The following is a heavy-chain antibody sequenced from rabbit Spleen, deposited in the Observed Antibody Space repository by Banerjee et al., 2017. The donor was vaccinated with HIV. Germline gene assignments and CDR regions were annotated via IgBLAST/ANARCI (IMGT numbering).Heavy chain of an antibody. V-gene: IGHV1S45*01. Sequence: QEQLVESGGGLVQPEGSLTLTCTASGFSFSSAYYMCWVRQAPGEGLEWIGCMTSGDDGSSYYANWAKGRFTISKTSSTTVTLQMTSLTAADTATYFCARDTSSSFSSYGMDLWGPGTLVTVS. D-gene: IGHD1-1*01. J-gene: IGHJ6*01. CDR2: MTSGDDGSS. CDR1: GFSFSSAYY. CDR3: ARDTSSSFSSYGMDL.